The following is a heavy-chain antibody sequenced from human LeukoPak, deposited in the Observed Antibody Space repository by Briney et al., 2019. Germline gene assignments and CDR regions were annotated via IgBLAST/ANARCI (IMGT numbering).Heavy chain of an antibody. CDR3: ARDVGRGWFDY. D-gene: IGHD6-19*01. J-gene: IGHJ4*02. Sequence: PGGSLRLSCSAYGFTFSDFWMTWVRQAPGKGLEWVGNINRDGSDNSYVASVDHVKGPLTISRDQVKNQVYLHMDSLRAEDTAVNYCARDVGRGWFDYWGQGSLVTVSS. V-gene: IGHV3-7*01. CDR2: INRDGSDN. CDR1: GFTFSDFW.